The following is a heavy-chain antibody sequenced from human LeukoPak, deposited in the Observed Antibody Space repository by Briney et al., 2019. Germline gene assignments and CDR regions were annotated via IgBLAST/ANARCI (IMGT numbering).Heavy chain of an antibody. CDR2: IYTSGST. CDR1: GGSLSSGSYY. CDR3: ARDLGYSYGYWFDP. V-gene: IGHV4-61*02. J-gene: IGHJ5*02. Sequence: SQTLSLTCTVSGGSLSSGSYYWSWLRQPAGKGLEWIGRIYTSGSTNYNPSLKSRVTISVDTSKNQFSLKLSSVTAADTAVYYCARDLGYSYGYWFDPWGQGTLVTVSS. D-gene: IGHD5-18*01.